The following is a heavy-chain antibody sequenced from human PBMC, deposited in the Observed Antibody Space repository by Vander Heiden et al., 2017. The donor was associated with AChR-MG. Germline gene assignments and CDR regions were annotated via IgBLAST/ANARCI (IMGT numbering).Heavy chain of an antibody. Sequence: QVQLVQSGAEVQKPGASVKVSCKASGYTLTSYGISWVRQATGQGPEWMRWHRAYNGNTNYAQKLQGRVTITTDTSTSRAYMKLRSLRSDDTAVYYCARDLLWGSLDGMDVWGQGPTVTVS. CDR1: GYTLTSYG. CDR2: HRAYNGNT. J-gene: IGHJ6*02. CDR3: ARDLLWGSLDGMDV. D-gene: IGHD7-27*01. V-gene: IGHV1-18*01.